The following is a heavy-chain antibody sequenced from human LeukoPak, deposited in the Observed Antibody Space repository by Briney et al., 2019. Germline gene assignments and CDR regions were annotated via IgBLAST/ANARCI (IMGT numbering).Heavy chain of an antibody. CDR3: ARDVDWNYDL. Sequence: GGSLRLSCVGSGFTFRNYWMNWVRQAPGKGLEWVANIKGSDKGHVDSVKGRFSVSRDDARNSLYLQMDSLRAEDTAVYYCARDVDWNYDLWGQGTVVRVSS. CDR1: GFTFRNYW. V-gene: IGHV3-7*01. CDR2: IKGSDK. D-gene: IGHD1-7*01. J-gene: IGHJ4*02.